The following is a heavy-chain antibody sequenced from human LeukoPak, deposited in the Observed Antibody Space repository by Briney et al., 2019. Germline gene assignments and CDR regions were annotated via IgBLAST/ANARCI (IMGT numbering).Heavy chain of an antibody. Sequence: GRSLRLSCAASGFTFDDYAMHWVRQAPGKGLEWVSGISWNSGSIGYADSVKGRFTISRDNAKNSLYLQMNSLRAEDMALYYCAKGFRCGYYTLFDYWGQGTLVTVSS. CDR3: AKGFRCGYYTLFDY. V-gene: IGHV3-9*03. D-gene: IGHD3-3*01. J-gene: IGHJ4*02. CDR1: GFTFDDYA. CDR2: ISWNSGSI.